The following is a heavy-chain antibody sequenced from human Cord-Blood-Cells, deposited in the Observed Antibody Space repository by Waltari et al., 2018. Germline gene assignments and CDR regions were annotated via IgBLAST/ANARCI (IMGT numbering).Heavy chain of an antibody. Sequence: QVQLVQSGAEVKKPGASVKVSCTASGYTFTSYDINWVRQATGPGLEWMGWMNPNSGNTGYAQKFQGRVTMTRNTSISTAYMELSSLRSEDTAVYYCASGPGRPAAAGPDYWGQGTLVTVSS. CDR2: MNPNSGNT. CDR1: GYTFTSYD. D-gene: IGHD6-13*01. J-gene: IGHJ4*02. V-gene: IGHV1-8*01. CDR3: ASGPGRPAAAGPDY.